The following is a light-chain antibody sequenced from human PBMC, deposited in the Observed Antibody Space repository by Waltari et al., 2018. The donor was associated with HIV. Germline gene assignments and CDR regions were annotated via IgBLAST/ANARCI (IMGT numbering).Light chain of an antibody. CDR3: QQANNFPIT. V-gene: IGKV1-12*01. CDR1: QDIRTW. CDR2: AAS. J-gene: IGKJ5*01. Sequence: DIQMTQSPSSVSASVGDRVTISCRASQDIRTWLAWYQQKPGKAPNLLIYAASRLQTGVPSRFSGSGSGTDFTLTINRLQPEDFATYYCQQANNFPITFGQGTRVEIK.